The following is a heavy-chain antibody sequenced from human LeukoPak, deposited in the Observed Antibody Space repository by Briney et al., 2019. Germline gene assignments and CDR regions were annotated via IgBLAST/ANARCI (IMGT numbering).Heavy chain of an antibody. CDR3: ASRLPLNYYYDSSGYYNY. CDR2: ISSSSSYI. J-gene: IGHJ4*02. CDR1: GFTFSSYS. V-gene: IGHV3-21*01. D-gene: IGHD3-22*01. Sequence: GGSLRLSCAASGFTFSSYSMNWVRQAPGKGLEWVSSISSSSSYIYYADSVKGRFTISRDNAKNSLYLQMNSLRAEDTAVYYCASRLPLNYYYDSSGYYNYWGQGTLVTVSS.